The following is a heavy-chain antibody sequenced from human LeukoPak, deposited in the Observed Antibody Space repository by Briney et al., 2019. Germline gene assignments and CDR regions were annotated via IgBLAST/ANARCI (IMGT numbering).Heavy chain of an antibody. J-gene: IGHJ4*02. V-gene: IGHV3-72*01. Sequence: PGGSLRLSCATSGFTLNDHRMDWARQAPGKGLEWLGRARDKYSNYVTDYAAAVTGRFAISRDESKNSLYLQMNSLKAEDTAIYFCAVMLRGVPYWGQGTLVTVSS. CDR1: GFTLNDHR. CDR3: AVMLRGVPY. CDR2: ARDKYSNYVT. D-gene: IGHD3-10*01.